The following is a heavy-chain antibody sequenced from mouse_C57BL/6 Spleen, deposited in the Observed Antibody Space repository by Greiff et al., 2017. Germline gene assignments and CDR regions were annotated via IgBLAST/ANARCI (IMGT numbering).Heavy chain of an antibody. Sequence: QVQLQQSGAELVRPGASVKLSCKASGYTFTDYYINWVKQRPGQGLEWIARIYHGSGNTYSNEKFKGKATLTAEKSSSTAYMQLISLTSEESSVYFCAREGGYYVFDYWGQGTTLTVSS. J-gene: IGHJ2*01. D-gene: IGHD2-3*01. CDR1: GYTFTDYY. V-gene: IGHV1-76*01. CDR2: IYHGSGNT. CDR3: AREGGYYVFDY.